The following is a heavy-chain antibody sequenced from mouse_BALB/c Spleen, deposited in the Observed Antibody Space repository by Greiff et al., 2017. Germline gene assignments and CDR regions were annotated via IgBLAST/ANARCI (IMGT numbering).Heavy chain of an antibody. D-gene: IGHD2-10*02. CDR3: ARARYGNYDAMDY. V-gene: IGHV5-6-5*01. J-gene: IGHJ4*01. CDR1: GFTFSSYT. Sequence: EVKLVESGGGLVQPGGSLKLSCAASGFTFSSYTMSWVRQTPEKRLEWVAYISSGGSTYYPDSVKGRFTISRDNARNILYLQMSSLRSEDTAMYYCARARYGNYDAMDYWGQGTSVTVSS. CDR2: ISSGGST.